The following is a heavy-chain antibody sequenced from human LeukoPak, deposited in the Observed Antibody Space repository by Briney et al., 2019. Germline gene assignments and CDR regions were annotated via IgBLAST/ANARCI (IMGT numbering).Heavy chain of an antibody. V-gene: IGHV4-39*01. CDR1: GGSIRSSYYY. CDR2: IYDSGST. D-gene: IGHD6-13*01. Sequence: PSETLSLTCTVSGGSIRSSYYYWGWIRQPPGKGLEWIGSIYDSGSTYYNPSLKSRVTISVDTSKNQFSLKLNSVTAADTAVYYCARLSLMAAAADYWGQRTLVTVSS. CDR3: ARLSLMAAAADY. J-gene: IGHJ4*02.